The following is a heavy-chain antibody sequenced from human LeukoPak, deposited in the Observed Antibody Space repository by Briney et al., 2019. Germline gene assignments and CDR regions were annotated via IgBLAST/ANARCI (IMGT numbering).Heavy chain of an antibody. CDR3: ARGEEEGGNDIYYYYGMDV. V-gene: IGHV4-34*01. Sequence: PSETLSLTCAVYGVSFSGYYWSWIRQPPGKGLEWIGEINHSGSTNYNPSLKSRVTISVDTSKNQFYLKLSSVTAADTAVYYCARGEEEGGNDIYYYYGMDVWGQGTTVTVSS. CDR1: GVSFSGYY. CDR2: INHSGST. J-gene: IGHJ6*02. D-gene: IGHD4-23*01.